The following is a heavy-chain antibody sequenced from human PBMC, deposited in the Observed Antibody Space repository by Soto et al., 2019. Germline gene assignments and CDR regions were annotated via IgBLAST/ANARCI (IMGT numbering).Heavy chain of an antibody. CDR3: VYLYSSSRYSDS. D-gene: IGHD6-13*01. J-gene: IGHJ5*01. Sequence: SETLSLTCTVSGGSVSSGSYYWTWIRQPPGRELEYIGYVYYSGSTIYNPSLNSRVTISVDTSKNQFSLKLSSVTAADTAIYYCVYLYSSSRYSDSWGQGTLVTVSS. CDR2: VYYSGST. CDR1: GGSVSSGSYY. V-gene: IGHV4-61*01.